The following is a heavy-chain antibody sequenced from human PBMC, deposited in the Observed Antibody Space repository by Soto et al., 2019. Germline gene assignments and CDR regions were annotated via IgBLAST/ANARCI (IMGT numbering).Heavy chain of an antibody. V-gene: IGHV4-39*01. CDR3: APLSVSLSGPYGIHV. J-gene: IGHJ6*02. Sequence: SETLSLTCSVSGYSVTSSDYYWAWIRQPPGKGLEWIGSMFYSGLTYYNPSLKSRVTLSVDTSKNQFSVRLNSVTAADTTVYYCAPLSVSLSGPYGIHVWGQGTTVTVSS. CDR1: GYSVTSSDYY. D-gene: IGHD2-15*01. CDR2: MFYSGLT.